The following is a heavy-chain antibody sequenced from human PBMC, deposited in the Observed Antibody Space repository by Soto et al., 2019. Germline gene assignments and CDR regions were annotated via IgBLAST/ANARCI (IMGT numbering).Heavy chain of an antibody. Sequence: PGESLKISCKGSGYSFTSYWIGWVRQMPGKGLEWMGIIYPGDSDTRYSSSFQGQVTISADKSISTAYLQWSSLKASDTAMYYCARRGEVATIGRSYVGFYFDYWGQGTLVTVSS. CDR3: ARRGEVATIGRSYVGFYFDY. CDR2: IYPGDSDT. CDR1: GYSFTSYW. V-gene: IGHV5-51*01. J-gene: IGHJ4*02. D-gene: IGHD5-12*01.